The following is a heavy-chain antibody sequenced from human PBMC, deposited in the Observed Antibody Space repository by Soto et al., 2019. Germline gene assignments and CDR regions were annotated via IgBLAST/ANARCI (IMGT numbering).Heavy chain of an antibody. D-gene: IGHD5-12*01. CDR2: IHPSGST. Sequence: SETLSLTCAVFSGSLSDHYWTWVRQSPGKGLEWIGEIHPSGSTDSSASLKSRVTLSLDTSTSQFSLHVTSVTAADTVVYYFGRGKSSGYKFGPRNFFYYGMGVWGRGSRVTVSS. CDR3: GRGKSSGYKFGPRNFFYYGMGV. J-gene: IGHJ6*01. CDR1: SGSLSDHY. V-gene: IGHV4-34*01.